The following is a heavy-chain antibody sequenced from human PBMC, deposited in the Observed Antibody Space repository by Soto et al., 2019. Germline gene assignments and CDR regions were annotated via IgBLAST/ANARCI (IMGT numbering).Heavy chain of an antibody. V-gene: IGHV4-61*01. J-gene: IGHJ4*02. CDR2: IYYSGST. Sequence: PSETLSLTCTVSGGSVSSGSYYWSWIRQPPGKGLEWIGYIYYSGSTNYNPSLKSRVTISVDTSKNQFSLKLSSVTAADTAVYYCARVDCISTSCPGGFDYWGQGTLVTVSS. CDR1: GGSVSSGSYY. CDR3: ARVDCISTSCPGGFDY. D-gene: IGHD2-2*01.